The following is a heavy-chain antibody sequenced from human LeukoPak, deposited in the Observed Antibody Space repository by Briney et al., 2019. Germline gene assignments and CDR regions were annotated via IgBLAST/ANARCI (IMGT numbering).Heavy chain of an antibody. V-gene: IGHV4-38-2*01. D-gene: IGHD3-22*01. Sequence: SETLSLTCAVSGYSISSGYYWGWIRQPPGEGLEWIGSIYHSGSTYYNPSLKSRVTISVDTSKNQFSLKLSSVTAADTAVYYCARIPYYYDCSGYYYVDYWGQGTLVTVSS. J-gene: IGHJ4*02. CDR2: IYHSGST. CDR1: GYSISSGYY. CDR3: ARIPYYYDCSGYYYVDY.